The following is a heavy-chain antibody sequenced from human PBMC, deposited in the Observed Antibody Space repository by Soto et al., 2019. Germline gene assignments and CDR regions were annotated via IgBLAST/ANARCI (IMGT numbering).Heavy chain of an antibody. V-gene: IGHV1-69*13. CDR2: IIPIFGTA. J-gene: IGHJ6*02. D-gene: IGHD1-7*01. CDR1: GGTFSSYA. CDR3: AGPPELTRIYYYYGMDV. Sequence: EASVKVSCKASGGTFSSYAISWVRQAPGQGLEWMGGIIPIFGTANYAQKFQGRVTITADESTSTAYMELSSLRSEDTAVYYCAGPPELTRIYYYYGMDVPGQPTTVTVSS.